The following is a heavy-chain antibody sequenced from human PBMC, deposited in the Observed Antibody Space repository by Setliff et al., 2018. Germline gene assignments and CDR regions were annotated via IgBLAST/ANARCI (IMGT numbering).Heavy chain of an antibody. J-gene: IGHJ6*03. CDR2: INRRGST. Sequence: SETLSLTCTVSGGSVSNSGFFWGWLRQAPGKGLEWIGHINRRGSTNFTPSLKSRVTISLDTSKNQFSLNLTSVTAADTAVYYCARATSGWYSAYYYYMDVWDKGATVTVSS. CDR3: ARATSGWYSAYYYYMDV. CDR1: GGSVSNSGFF. D-gene: IGHD6-19*01. V-gene: IGHV4-39*07.